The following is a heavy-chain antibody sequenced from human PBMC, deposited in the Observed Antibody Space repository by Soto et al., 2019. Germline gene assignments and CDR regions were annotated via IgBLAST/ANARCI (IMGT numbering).Heavy chain of an antibody. CDR1: GFTFSSYA. CDR3: AKRQTGTTWRYDALDI. Sequence: GGSLRLSCAASGFTFSSYAMSWVRQAPGKGLEWVSTITSGAHNTYYADSVKGRFTVSRDNSKNTLYLQMSNLRAEDTAVYSCAKRQTGTTWRYDALDIWGQGTMVTVSS. J-gene: IGHJ3*02. D-gene: IGHD4-17*01. V-gene: IGHV3-23*01. CDR2: ITSGAHNT.